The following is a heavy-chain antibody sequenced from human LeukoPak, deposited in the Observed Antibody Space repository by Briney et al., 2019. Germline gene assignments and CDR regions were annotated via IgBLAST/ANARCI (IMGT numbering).Heavy chain of an antibody. CDR2: IYSGGST. D-gene: IGHD3-10*02. CDR3: ARVFGEPI. V-gene: IGHV3-66*01. J-gene: IGHJ3*02. Sequence: GGSLRLSCAASGFTVSTNYMSWVRQAPGKGLEWVSVIYSGGSTYYADSVRGRFTISRGNSKNTLYLRMNSLRAEDTAVYYCARVFGEPIWGQGTMVTVSS. CDR1: GFTVSTNY.